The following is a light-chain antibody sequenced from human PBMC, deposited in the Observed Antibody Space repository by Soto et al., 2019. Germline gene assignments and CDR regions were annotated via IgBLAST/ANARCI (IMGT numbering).Light chain of an antibody. CDR3: TPDVGNDIWV. J-gene: IGLJ3*02. V-gene: IGLV2-8*01. CDR1: SSDVGAYKY. Sequence: QSALTQPPSASGSPGQSVTISCTGTSSDVGAYKYVSLYQQYPGKAPKLMIYEVTKRPSGVPHRFSGSKSGHTASLNVSGLQAEDEAGYYCTPDVGNDIWVFGGGTKVTVL. CDR2: EVT.